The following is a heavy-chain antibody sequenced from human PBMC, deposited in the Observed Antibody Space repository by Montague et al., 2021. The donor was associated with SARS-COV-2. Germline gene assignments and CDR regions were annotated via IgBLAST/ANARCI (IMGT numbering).Heavy chain of an antibody. CDR1: GFSFNTHV. CDR3: AKVNERERAIYYYGMDV. Sequence: SLRLSCAATGFSFNTHVVTGVRQSPGKGLEWVAIIYSDGRTYYGXSVXGRFTISTDSSKTTLYVQMNNLRPEDTAVYYCAKVNERERAIYYYGMDVWGQGTTVTVS. D-gene: IGHD1-1*01. J-gene: IGHJ6*02. V-gene: IGHV3-23*03. CDR2: IYSDGRT.